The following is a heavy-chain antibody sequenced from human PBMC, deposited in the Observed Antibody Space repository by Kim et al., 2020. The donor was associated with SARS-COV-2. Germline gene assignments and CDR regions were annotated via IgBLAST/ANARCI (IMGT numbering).Heavy chain of an antibody. CDR3: AV. CDR1: GFSFSGHR. V-gene: IGHV3-21*04. J-gene: IGHJ3*01. Sequence: GGSLRLSCVASGFSFSGHRLNWVRQAPGKGLVWVLGINRDGSSTYFADSVKGRFTVSRDYAKNTLYLQMNNLRVEDTAVYYCAVW. CDR2: INRDGSST.